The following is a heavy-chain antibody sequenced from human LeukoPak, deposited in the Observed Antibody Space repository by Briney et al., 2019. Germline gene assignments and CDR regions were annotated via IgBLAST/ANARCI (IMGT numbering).Heavy chain of an antibody. Sequence: GGSLRLPCAASGFTFGNYAMSWVRQAPGKGLEWVSGISGSGGSTHYADSVKGRFTISRDNSKNTLYLQMNSLRAEDTAVYYCAKCNRYYYDSSGYSAADYWGQGTLVTVSS. CDR1: GFTFGNYA. CDR3: AKCNRYYYDSSGYSAADY. V-gene: IGHV3-23*01. D-gene: IGHD3-22*01. CDR2: ISGSGGST. J-gene: IGHJ4*02.